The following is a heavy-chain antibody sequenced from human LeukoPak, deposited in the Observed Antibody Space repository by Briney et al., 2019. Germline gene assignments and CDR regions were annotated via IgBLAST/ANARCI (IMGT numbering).Heavy chain of an antibody. Sequence: ASVKVSCKAAGCTFSSYTINWVRQAPGQGLEWMGGIIPLFGTPDYAQKFQDRLTITANKSTSTAYMEQSRLRSEDTAVDYCASATLRWSRGICYEMDVWGKGTTVTVSS. D-gene: IGHD2-15*01. V-gene: IGHV1-69*06. J-gene: IGHJ6*04. CDR1: GCTFSSYT. CDR3: ASATLRWSRGICYEMDV. CDR2: IIPLFGTP.